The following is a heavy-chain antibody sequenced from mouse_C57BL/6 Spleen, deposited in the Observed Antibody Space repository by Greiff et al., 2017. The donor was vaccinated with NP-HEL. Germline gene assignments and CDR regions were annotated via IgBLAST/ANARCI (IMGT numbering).Heavy chain of an antibody. D-gene: IGHD1-1*01. Sequence: VQLQQSGAELVKPGASVKLSCKASGYTFTSYWMHWVKQRPGRGLEWIGRIDPNSGGTKYNEKFKSKATLTVDKPSSTAYMQLSSLTSEDSAVYDCASEGGITTVVAFDYWGQGTTLTVSS. CDR3: ASEGGITTVVAFDY. CDR2: IDPNSGGT. J-gene: IGHJ2*01. V-gene: IGHV1-72*01. CDR1: GYTFTSYW.